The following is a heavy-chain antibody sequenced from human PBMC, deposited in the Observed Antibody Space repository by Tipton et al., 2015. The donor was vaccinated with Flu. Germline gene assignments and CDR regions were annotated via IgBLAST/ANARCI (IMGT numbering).Heavy chain of an antibody. D-gene: IGHD2-21*02. Sequence: TLSLTCTVSGASVSSAGYYWTWVRQPPGKGLEYIGQISYSGDSNHNPSLKSRVTISVDTAKNEFSLKLTSVTAADTAVYYCARMRARDCTLGVCYLWYFDVWGRGTLVTVSS. J-gene: IGHJ2*01. V-gene: IGHV4-61*08. CDR3: ARMRARDCTLGVCYLWYFDV. CDR2: ISYSGDS. CDR1: GASVSSAGYY.